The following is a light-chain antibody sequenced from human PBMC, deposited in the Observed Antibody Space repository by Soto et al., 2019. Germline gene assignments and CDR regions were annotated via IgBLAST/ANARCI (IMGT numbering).Light chain of an antibody. Sequence: SALTQPPSGSGAPGQRVTTSCTGSSSNIGAGYDVHWYQQLPGTAPKLLIYGNSNRPSGVPDRFSGSKSGTSASLAITGLQAEDEANYYCQSYDSSLRGYVFGTGTKVTVL. CDR3: QSYDSSLRGYV. J-gene: IGLJ1*01. CDR1: SSNIGAGYD. V-gene: IGLV1-40*01. CDR2: GNS.